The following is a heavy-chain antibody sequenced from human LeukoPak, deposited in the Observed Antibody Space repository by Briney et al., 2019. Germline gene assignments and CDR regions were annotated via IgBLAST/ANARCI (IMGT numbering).Heavy chain of an antibody. CDR3: ATRSLTYDSSGSYEGAFDY. CDR2: IYYSGST. J-gene: IGHJ4*02. Sequence: SETLSLTCTVSGGSISSGGYSWSWIRQHPGKGLEWIGYIYYSGSTYYNPSLESRVTISVDTSKNQFSLKLSSVTAADTAVYYCATRSLTYDSSGSYEGAFDYWGQGTLVTVSS. V-gene: IGHV4-31*03. D-gene: IGHD3-22*01. CDR1: GGSISSGGYS.